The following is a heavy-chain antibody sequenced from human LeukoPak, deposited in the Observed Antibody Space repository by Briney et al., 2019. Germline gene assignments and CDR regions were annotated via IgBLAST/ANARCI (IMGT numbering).Heavy chain of an antibody. CDR2: IRSKANSYAT. CDR1: GFTFSGSA. CDR3: ARGRPHGNDY. D-gene: IGHD4-23*01. Sequence: GGSLRLSCAASGFTFSGSAMHWVRQASGKGLEWVGRIRSKANSYATAYAASVKGRFTISRDDSKNTAYLQMNSLKTEDTAVYYCARGRPHGNDYWGQGTLVTVSS. V-gene: IGHV3-73*01. J-gene: IGHJ4*02.